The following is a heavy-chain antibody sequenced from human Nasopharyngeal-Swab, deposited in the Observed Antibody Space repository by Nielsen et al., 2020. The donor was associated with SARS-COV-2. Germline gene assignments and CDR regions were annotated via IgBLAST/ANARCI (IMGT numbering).Heavy chain of an antibody. CDR3: ARGADGYSSYFDY. CDR1: GYSFTTSW. J-gene: IGHJ4*02. Sequence: ESLKISCKGSGYSFTTSWIGWVRQMPGKGLEWMGIIDPTDSDTRYSPSFQGQVTISADKSINTAYLQWSSLKASDTAMYYCARGADGYSSYFDYWGQGTLVTVSS. CDR2: IDPTDSDT. V-gene: IGHV5-51*01. D-gene: IGHD5-24*01.